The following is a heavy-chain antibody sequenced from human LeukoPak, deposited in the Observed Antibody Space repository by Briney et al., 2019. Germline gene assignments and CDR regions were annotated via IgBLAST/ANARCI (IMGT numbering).Heavy chain of an antibody. CDR3: ARDGNYYDSSGYFDY. J-gene: IGHJ4*02. D-gene: IGHD3-22*01. CDR2: IYSGGST. Sequence: GGSLRLSCAASGFNVSSNYMSWVRQAPGKGLEKGSAIYSGGSTYYADSEKGRFTISRDNSKNTPYLQMNSLRAEDTAVYYCARDGNYYDSSGYFDYWGQGTLVTVSS. V-gene: IGHV3-53*01. CDR1: GFNVSSNY.